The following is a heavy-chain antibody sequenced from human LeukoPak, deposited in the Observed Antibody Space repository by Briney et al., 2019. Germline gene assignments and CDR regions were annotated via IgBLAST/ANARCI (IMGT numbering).Heavy chain of an antibody. V-gene: IGHV6-1*01. D-gene: IGHD3-10*01. CDR3: VRDSDDYYWALDF. CDR1: GDSVSNNIAT. Sequence: SQTLSLTCAISGDSVSNNIATWNWVRQSPSRGLEWLGRTYYRSRWGNDYAISVKGRITINPDTSRNQFSLQLNSVTPEDTAVYYCVRDSDDYYWALDFWGQGPPFTVS. J-gene: IGHJ4*02. CDR2: TYYRSRWGN.